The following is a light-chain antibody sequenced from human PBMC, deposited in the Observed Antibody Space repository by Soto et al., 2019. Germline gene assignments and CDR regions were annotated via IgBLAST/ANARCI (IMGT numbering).Light chain of an antibody. CDR3: QQYGNSRLT. Sequence: EIVLTQSPGTLSLSPGERATLSCRASQSVSSTNLAWYQQKPGQAPRLLIYGASSRATGIPDRFSGSGSGTDFTLTISRLEPEDFAVYYCQQYGNSRLTFGGGTKVDIK. CDR1: QSVSSTN. V-gene: IGKV3-20*01. CDR2: GAS. J-gene: IGKJ4*01.